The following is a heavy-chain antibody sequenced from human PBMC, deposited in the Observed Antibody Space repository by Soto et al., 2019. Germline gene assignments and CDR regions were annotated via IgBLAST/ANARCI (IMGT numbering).Heavy chain of an antibody. V-gene: IGHV3-21*01. J-gene: IGHJ4*02. D-gene: IGHD4-17*01. CDR3: AREGSLYGDSVSHCADY. CDR2: ISTTSTYI. Sequence: GGSMRLSCAASGFTFSSYSMNWVRQAPGKGLEWVSSISTTSTYIYYADSVKGRFTISRDNAKNSLYLQMNSLRAEDTAVYYCAREGSLYGDSVSHCADYWGQGTLVTVSS. CDR1: GFTFSSYS.